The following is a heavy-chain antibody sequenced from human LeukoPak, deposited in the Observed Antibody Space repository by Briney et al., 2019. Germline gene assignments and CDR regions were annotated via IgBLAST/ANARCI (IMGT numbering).Heavy chain of an antibody. CDR2: ISYTGST. CDR1: GGSISSNTYY. J-gene: IGHJ4*02. D-gene: IGHD6-25*01. V-gene: IGHV4-39*01. CDR3: ARPLAASLSYFDY. Sequence: SETLSLTCTVSGGSISSNTYYRGWIRQPPGKGLEWIGTISYTGSTYYNPSLKSRVTISVDTSKNEFSLKLSSLTAADTAVYYCARPLAASLSYFDYWGQGTLVTVSS.